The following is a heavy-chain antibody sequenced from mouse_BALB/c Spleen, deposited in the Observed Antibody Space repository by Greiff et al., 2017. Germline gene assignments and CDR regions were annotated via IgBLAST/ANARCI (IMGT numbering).Heavy chain of an antibody. J-gene: IGHJ3*01. CDR2: INSNGGST. D-gene: IGHD2-14*01. CDR1: GFTFSSYG. V-gene: IGHV5-6-3*01. CDR3: ARGGTYYRYDVGMWFAY. Sequence: EVKLMESGGGLVQPGGSLKLSCAASGFTFSSYGMSWVRQTPDKRLELVATINSNGGSTYFPDSVKGRFTISRDNAKNTLSLQMSSLKSEDTAMYYCARGGTYYRYDVGMWFAYWGQGTLGTVSA.